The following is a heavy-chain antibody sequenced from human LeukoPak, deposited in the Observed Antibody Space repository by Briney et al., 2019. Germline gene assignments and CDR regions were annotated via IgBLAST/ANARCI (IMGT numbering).Heavy chain of an antibody. Sequence: ASVKVSCKVSGYTLTELSMHWVRQAPGKGLEWMGGFDPEDGETIYAQKFQGRVTMTEVTSTDTAYMELSSLRSEDTAVYYCATGYDSSGYYPFPFDYWGQGTLVTVSS. J-gene: IGHJ4*02. CDR1: GYTLTELS. CDR2: FDPEDGET. D-gene: IGHD3-22*01. CDR3: ATGYDSSGYYPFPFDY. V-gene: IGHV1-24*01.